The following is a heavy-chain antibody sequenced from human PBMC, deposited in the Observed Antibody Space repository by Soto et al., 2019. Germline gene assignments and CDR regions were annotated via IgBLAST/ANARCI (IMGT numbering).Heavy chain of an antibody. CDR1: GFTFSSYG. CDR2: IWYDGSNK. Sequence: QVQLVESGGGVVQPGRSLRLSCAASGFTFSSYGMHWVRQAPGKGLEWVAVIWYDGSNKYYADSVKGRFTISRDNSKNTLYLQMNSLRAEDTAVYYCARDATGYCSGGSCYYFDCWGQGTLVTVSS. J-gene: IGHJ4*02. V-gene: IGHV3-33*01. D-gene: IGHD2-15*01. CDR3: ARDATGYCSGGSCYYFDC.